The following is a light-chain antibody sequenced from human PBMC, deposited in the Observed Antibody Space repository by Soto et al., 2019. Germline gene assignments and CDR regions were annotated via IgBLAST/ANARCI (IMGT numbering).Light chain of an antibody. V-gene: IGKV3-15*01. Sequence: EIVMTQSPATLSVSPGERAPLSCRASQSVSSDLAWYHQKPGQAPRLLIYSASTRATGIPARFSGSGSGTEFTLTINSLQSEDFAVYYCQQYNNWPRTFGQGTKVDI. CDR3: QQYNNWPRT. CDR1: QSVSSD. J-gene: IGKJ1*01. CDR2: SAS.